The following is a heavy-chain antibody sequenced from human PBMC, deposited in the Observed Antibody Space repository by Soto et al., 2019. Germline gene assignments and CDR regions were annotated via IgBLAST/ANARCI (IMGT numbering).Heavy chain of an antibody. CDR1: GGSFSGYY. J-gene: IGHJ4*02. CDR3: ARDFAYFDS. D-gene: IGHD3-3*01. V-gene: IGHV4-34*01. CDR2: INHSGST. Sequence: SETLSLTCAVYGGSFSGYYWSWIRQPPGKGLEWIGEINHSGSTNYNPSLKSRVSISMDTSKNQFSLNLDSVTAADTAVYFCARDFAYFDSWGQGTLVTVSS.